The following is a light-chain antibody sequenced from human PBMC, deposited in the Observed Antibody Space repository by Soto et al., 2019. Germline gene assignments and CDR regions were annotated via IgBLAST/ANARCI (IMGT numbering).Light chain of an antibody. CDR1: QGISSY. J-gene: IGKJ5*01. V-gene: IGKV1-9*01. Sequence: IQLTQSPSSLSASVGDRVTITCRASQGISSYLAWYQQKPGKAPKLLIYAASTLQSWVPSTFRGSGSGTDFTLTISSLQPEDFATYYCQQLNSYPSITFGQGTRLEI. CDR3: QQLNSYPSIT. CDR2: AAS.